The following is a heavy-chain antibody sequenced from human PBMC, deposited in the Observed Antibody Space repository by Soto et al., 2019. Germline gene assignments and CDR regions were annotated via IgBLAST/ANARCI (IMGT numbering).Heavy chain of an antibody. V-gene: IGHV3-23*01. CDR3: ARAIAPPPYYFDY. CDR2: ISGSGGST. CDR1: GFTFSSYA. D-gene: IGHD6-13*01. J-gene: IGHJ4*02. Sequence: GGSLRLSCAASGFTFSSYAMSWVRQAPGKGLEWVSAISGSGGSTYYADSVKGRFTISRDNSKNPPYLQMNSLRAEDTAVYYCARAIAPPPYYFDYWGQGTLVTVSS.